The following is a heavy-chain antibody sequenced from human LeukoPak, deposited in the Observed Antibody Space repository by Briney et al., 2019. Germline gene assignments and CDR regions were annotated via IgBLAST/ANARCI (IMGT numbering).Heavy chain of an antibody. D-gene: IGHD2-21*02. Sequence: SETLSLTCTVSGGSISSNYWSWIRQPPGRGLELIGYTYYSGSTNYNPSLKSRVTISVDTSKNQFSLKLSSVTAADTAVYYCARSGPYHLGDSMSAYYYYGMDVWGHGTTVTVSS. CDR3: ARSGPYHLGDSMSAYYYYGMDV. J-gene: IGHJ6*02. V-gene: IGHV4-59*01. CDR1: GGSISSNY. CDR2: TYYSGST.